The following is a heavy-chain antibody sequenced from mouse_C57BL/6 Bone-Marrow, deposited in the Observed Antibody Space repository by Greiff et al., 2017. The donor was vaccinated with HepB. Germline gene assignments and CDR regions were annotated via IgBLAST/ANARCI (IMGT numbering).Heavy chain of an antibody. CDR1: GFTFSDYY. D-gene: IGHD3-2*02. V-gene: IGHV5-12*01. J-gene: IGHJ2*01. CDR3: ARRGSSGYLDYFDY. CDR2: ISNGGGST. Sequence: EVKLVESGGGLVQPGGSLKLSCAASGFTFSDYYMYWVRQTPEKRLEWVAYISNGGGSTYYPDTVKGRFTISRDNAKNTLYLQMSRLKSEDTAMYYCARRGSSGYLDYFDYWGQGTTLTVSS.